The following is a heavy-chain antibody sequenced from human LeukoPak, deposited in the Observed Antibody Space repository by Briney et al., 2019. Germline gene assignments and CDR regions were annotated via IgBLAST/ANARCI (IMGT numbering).Heavy chain of an antibody. J-gene: IGHJ4*02. Sequence: SETLSLTCTVSGGSISNYWSWIRQPPGKGLEWIGYIYYSGSTNYNPSLKSRVTISVDTSKNQFSLKLSSVTAADTAMYYCARHQGYRYFDYWGQGTLVTVSS. CDR2: IYYSGST. CDR3: ARHQGYRYFDY. V-gene: IGHV4-59*08. D-gene: IGHD5-18*01. CDR1: GGSISNY.